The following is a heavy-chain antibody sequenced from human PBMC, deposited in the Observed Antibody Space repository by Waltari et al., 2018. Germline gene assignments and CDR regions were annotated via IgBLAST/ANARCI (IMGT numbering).Heavy chain of an antibody. CDR3: AKDQEEYSYGHGYYFDY. CDR1: GFTFSSYA. CDR2: FSGSGCSI. D-gene: IGHD5-18*01. J-gene: IGHJ4*02. Sequence: EVQLLESGGGLVQPGGSLRLSCADSGFTFSSYAMSWVRQAPGKGLEWVSAFSGSGCSIYYAYSVKGRFAISRDNSKNTLYLQMNSLRAEETAVYYCAKDQEEYSYGHGYYFDYWGQGTLVTVSS. V-gene: IGHV3-23*01.